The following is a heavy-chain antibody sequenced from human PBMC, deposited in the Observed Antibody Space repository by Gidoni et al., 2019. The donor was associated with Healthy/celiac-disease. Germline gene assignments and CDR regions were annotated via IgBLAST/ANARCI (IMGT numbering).Heavy chain of an antibody. Sequence: QVHLVQSGAEVKKPGASVKASCQASGYTFPGYYMHWVRQAPGQGLEWMGWINPNSGGTNYAQKCQGRVTMTRDTSSSTAYMELSRLRSDDTAVYYCARWGVATLGGWFDPWGQGTLVTVSS. D-gene: IGHD5-12*01. CDR3: ARWGVATLGGWFDP. J-gene: IGHJ5*02. CDR1: GYTFPGYY. V-gene: IGHV1-2*02. CDR2: INPNSGGT.